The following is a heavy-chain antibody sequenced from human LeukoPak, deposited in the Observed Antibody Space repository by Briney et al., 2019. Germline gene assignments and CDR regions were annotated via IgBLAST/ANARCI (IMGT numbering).Heavy chain of an antibody. J-gene: IGHJ6*04. D-gene: IGHD3-10*02. CDR2: ISSSGSTI. CDR1: GFTFSSYE. Sequence: GGSLRLSCSASGFTFSSYEMNWVRQAPGKGLEWVSYISSSGSTIYYADSVKGRFTISRDNAKNSLYLQMNSLRAEDTAVYYCAELGITMIGGVWGKGTTVTISS. CDR3: AELGITMIGGV. V-gene: IGHV3-48*03.